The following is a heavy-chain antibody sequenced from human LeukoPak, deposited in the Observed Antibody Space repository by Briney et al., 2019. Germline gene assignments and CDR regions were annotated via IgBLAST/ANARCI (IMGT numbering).Heavy chain of an antibody. V-gene: IGHV3-48*03. J-gene: IGHJ4*02. D-gene: IGHD1-26*01. Sequence: PGGSLRLSCAASGFTFSSYEMNWVRQAPGKGLEWVSYISSSGSTIYYADSVKGRFTISRDNAKNSLYLQMNSLRAEDTAVYYCARSAEWELLHFDYWAREPWSPSPQ. CDR2: ISSSGSTI. CDR1: GFTFSSYE. CDR3: ARSAEWELLHFDY.